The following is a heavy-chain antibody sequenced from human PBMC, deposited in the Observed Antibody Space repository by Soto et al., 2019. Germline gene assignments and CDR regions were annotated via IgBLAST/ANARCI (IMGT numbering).Heavy chain of an antibody. D-gene: IGHD3-10*01. CDR2: INPSGGST. CDR3: ARDSEKLWFGELSRPDYGMDV. CDR1: GYTFTSYY. J-gene: IGHJ6*02. V-gene: IGHV1-46*01. Sequence: SVKVSCKASGYTFTSYYMHWVRQAPVQGLEWMGIINPSGGSTSYSQKFQGRVTMTRDTSTSTVYMELSSLRSEDTAVYYCARDSEKLWFGELSRPDYGMDVWGQGTTVTVSS.